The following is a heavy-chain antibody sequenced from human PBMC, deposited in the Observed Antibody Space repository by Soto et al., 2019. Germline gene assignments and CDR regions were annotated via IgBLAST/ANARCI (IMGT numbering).Heavy chain of an antibody. D-gene: IGHD3-10*01. V-gene: IGHV3-21*06. CDR2: INSGGTYR. Sequence: EVQLVESGGGLVKWGGSLTLSCAASGFMFSSYRMNWVRQAPGKGLAWVSSINSGGTYRYYADSVQGRFTISRNNARNSFYLQMNSLGVEDTAVYYCVRDLTTYGSPHFDYWGQGTLVTVFS. CDR1: GFMFSSYR. CDR3: VRDLTTYGSPHFDY. J-gene: IGHJ4*02.